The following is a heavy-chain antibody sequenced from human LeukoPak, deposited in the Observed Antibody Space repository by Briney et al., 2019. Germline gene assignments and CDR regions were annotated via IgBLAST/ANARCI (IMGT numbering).Heavy chain of an antibody. Sequence: GGSLRLSCAASGFTFSSYSMNWVRQAPGKGLEWVSSISSSSYIYYADSLKGRFTISRDNAKKSLYLQMNSLRAEDTAFYYCARVGYSSGWRAPDFDYWGQGTLVTVSS. CDR2: ISSSSYI. D-gene: IGHD6-19*01. V-gene: IGHV3-21*01. J-gene: IGHJ4*02. CDR1: GFTFSSYS. CDR3: ARVGYSSGWRAPDFDY.